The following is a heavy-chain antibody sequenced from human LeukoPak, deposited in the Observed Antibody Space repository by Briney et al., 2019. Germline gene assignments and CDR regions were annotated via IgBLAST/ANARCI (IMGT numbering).Heavy chain of an antibody. CDR2: IYHSGST. J-gene: IGHJ5*02. D-gene: IGHD6-13*01. CDR1: GGSISSSNW. V-gene: IGHV4-4*02. Sequence: SETLSLTCAVSGGSISSSNWWCCVRQPPGKGLEWIGVIYHSGSTNYNPSLKSRVTMSVDKSKNQFSLKVSSVTAADTAVYYCVRSAAGGWEYNWFDPWGQGTLVTVSS. CDR3: VRSAAGGWEYNWFDP.